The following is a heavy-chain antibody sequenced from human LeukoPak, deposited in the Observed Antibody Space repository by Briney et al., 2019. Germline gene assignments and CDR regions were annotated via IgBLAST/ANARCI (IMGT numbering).Heavy chain of an antibody. V-gene: IGHV4-61*02. CDR2: IYTSGST. Sequence: SQTLSLTCTVSGGSISSLNYHWTWIRQPAGKGLELIGRIYTSGSTNYSPSFKSRVTISIDTSKNQFSLKLSSVTAADTAVYYCARDPGGSGPASWGPGTLVTVSS. D-gene: IGHD6-19*01. J-gene: IGHJ5*02. CDR1: GGSISSLNYH. CDR3: ARDPGGSGPAS.